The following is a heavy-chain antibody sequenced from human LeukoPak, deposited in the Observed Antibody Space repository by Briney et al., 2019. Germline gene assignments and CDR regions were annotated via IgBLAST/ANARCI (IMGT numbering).Heavy chain of an antibody. V-gene: IGHV4-59*01. D-gene: IGHD6-19*01. Sequence: SETLSLTCTVSGGSISSYYWSWIPQPPGKGLEWIGYIYYSGSTNYNPSLKSRVTISVDTSKNQFSLKLSSVTAADTAVYYCARGQWPFYYFDYWGQGTLVTVSS. CDR1: GGSISSYY. J-gene: IGHJ4*02. CDR2: IYYSGST. CDR3: ARGQWPFYYFDY.